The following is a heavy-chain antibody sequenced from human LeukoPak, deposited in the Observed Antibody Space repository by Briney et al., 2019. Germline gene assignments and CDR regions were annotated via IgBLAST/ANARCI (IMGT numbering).Heavy chain of an antibody. D-gene: IGHD2-21*02. CDR1: GFTFDDYA. J-gene: IGHJ4*02. V-gene: IGHV3-9*01. CDR2: ISWNSGSI. CDR3: AKTAYCGGDCSAFDY. Sequence: PGRSLRLSCAASGFTFDDYAMHWVRQAPGKGLEWVSGISWNSGSIGYADSVKGRFTISRDNAKNSLYLQMNSLRAEDTALYYCAKTAYCGGDCSAFDYWGQGTLVTVSS.